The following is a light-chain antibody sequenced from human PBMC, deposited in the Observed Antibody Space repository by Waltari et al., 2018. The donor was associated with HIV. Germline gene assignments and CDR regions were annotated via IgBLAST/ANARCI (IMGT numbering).Light chain of an antibody. CDR2: AAF. CDR1: QGISRY. V-gene: IGKV1-39*01. CDR3: QQSYNSPIT. J-gene: IGKJ5*01. Sequence: DIEMTQSPSSLSASVGDRVTITCRASQGISRYLNWYHQKPGKAPKLLIFAAFDLQSGVPSRFSGSGSGTDFTLTISSLQPEDFATYYCQQSYNSPITFGQGTRLDIK.